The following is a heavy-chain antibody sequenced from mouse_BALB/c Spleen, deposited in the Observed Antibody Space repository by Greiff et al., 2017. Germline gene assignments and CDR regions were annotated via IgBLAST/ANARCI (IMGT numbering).Heavy chain of an antibody. Sequence: VQLQQSGAELVRSGASVKLSCTASGFNIKDYYMHWVKQRPEQGLEWIGWIDPENGDTEYAPKFQGKATMTADTSSNTAYLQLSSLTSEDTAVYYCNAMGNGHYDLVPYCDMDYWGQGTSVTVSS. CDR3: NAMGNGHYDLVPYCDMDY. V-gene: IGHV14-4*02. CDR1: GFNIKDYY. J-gene: IGHJ4*01. D-gene: IGHD2-1*01. CDR2: IDPENGDT.